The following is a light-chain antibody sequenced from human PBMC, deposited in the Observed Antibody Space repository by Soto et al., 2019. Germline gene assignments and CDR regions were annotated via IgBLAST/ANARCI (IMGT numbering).Light chain of an antibody. CDR1: NSDVGGYNY. CDR2: EVT. Sequence: QSALTQPPSASGSPGQSVTISCTGTNSDVGGYNYVSWYQQYPGRDPTLMIYEVTKRASGVPDRFSGSKSGNTASLTVSGLQAEDEADYYCRSYAASNNCYFVFGGGTQLTVL. V-gene: IGLV2-8*01. CDR3: RSYAASNNCYFV. J-gene: IGLJ7*01.